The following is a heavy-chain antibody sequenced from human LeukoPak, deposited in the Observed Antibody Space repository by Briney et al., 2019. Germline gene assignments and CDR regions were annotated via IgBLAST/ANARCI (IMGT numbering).Heavy chain of an antibody. CDR3: ARHGSPAAIWFDP. CDR2: IYYSGST. V-gene: IGHV4-39*01. CDR1: GGSISSSSYY. J-gene: IGHJ5*02. Sequence: PSETLSLTCTVSGGSISSSSYYWGWIRQPPGKGLEWIGSIYYSGSTYYNPSLKSRVTISVDTSKNQFSLKLSSVTAADTAVYYCARHGSPAAIWFDPWGQGTLVTVSS. D-gene: IGHD2-2*01.